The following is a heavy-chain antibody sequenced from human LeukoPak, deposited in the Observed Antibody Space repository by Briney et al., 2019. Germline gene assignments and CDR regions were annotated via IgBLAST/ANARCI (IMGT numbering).Heavy chain of an antibody. CDR3: AKEISSSSSWYGDDAFDI. V-gene: IGHV3-30*18. D-gene: IGHD6-13*01. CDR2: ISSYGSNK. Sequence: GRSLRLSCAASGFTFSGYWMSWVRQAPGKGLEWVALISSYGSNKYYAESVKGRFTISRDDSKNTVYLQMNSLRAEDTAVYYCAKEISSSSSWYGDDAFDIWGQGTMVIVSS. CDR1: GFTFSGYW. J-gene: IGHJ3*02.